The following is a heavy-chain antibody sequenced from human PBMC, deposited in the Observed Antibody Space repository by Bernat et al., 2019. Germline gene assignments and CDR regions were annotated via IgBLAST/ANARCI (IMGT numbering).Heavy chain of an antibody. CDR1: GGKGSSYA. D-gene: IGHD3-22*01. CDR2: RSGSGGST. J-gene: IGHJ1*01. V-gene: IGHV3-23*01. CDR3: AQVQPYSYDSSGYYYSEYFQH. Sequence: EVQRWEAGGGGGQPGGSLRGEGEEAGGKGSSYAMSWGRQAPGKGLEWVSARSGSGGSTYYADAVKGRFTISRDNSKNTLYLQMNSLRAEDTAVYYCAQVQPYSYDSSGYYYSEYFQHWGQGTLVTVSS.